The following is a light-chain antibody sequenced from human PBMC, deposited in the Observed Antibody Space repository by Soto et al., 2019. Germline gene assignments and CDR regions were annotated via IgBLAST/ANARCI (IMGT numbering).Light chain of an antibody. V-gene: IGKV1-27*01. CDR3: QKYNSAPLT. Sequence: DVKMTQSPSSLSASVGDRVTITCRASQGIAPYLAWFQQKPGKVPKLLIYAASTLQSGVPSRFSGSGSGTDFTLTISSLQPEDVATYYCQKYNSAPLTCGGGTKVEIK. J-gene: IGKJ4*01. CDR1: QGIAPY. CDR2: AAS.